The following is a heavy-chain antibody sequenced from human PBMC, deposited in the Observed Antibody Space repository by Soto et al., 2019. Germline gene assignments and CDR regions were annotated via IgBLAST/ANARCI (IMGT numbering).Heavy chain of an antibody. CDR3: ASAVGATCN. CDR1: GFTFSSYS. J-gene: IGHJ4*02. D-gene: IGHD1-26*01. Sequence: EVQLVESGGGLVQPGGSLRLSCAASGFTFSSYSMNWVREAPGKGLEWGSYISSSSSTIYYADSVKGRFTISRDNAKNSLYLQINSLRDEDTAVYYWASAVGATCNWGQGTLVNVSS. CDR2: ISSSSSTI. V-gene: IGHV3-48*02.